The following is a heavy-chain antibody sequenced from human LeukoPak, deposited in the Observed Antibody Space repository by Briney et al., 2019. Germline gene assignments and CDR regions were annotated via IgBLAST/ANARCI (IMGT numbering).Heavy chain of an antibody. J-gene: IGHJ5*02. Sequence: PGGSLRLSCAASGFTLSNAWMSWVRQAPGKGLEWVSAIYSGGSTYYADSVKGRFTISRDNSKNTLYLQMNSLRAEDTAVYYCARLVGATGWFDPWGQGTLVTVSS. CDR2: IYSGGST. D-gene: IGHD1-26*01. V-gene: IGHV3-53*01. CDR1: GFTLSNAW. CDR3: ARLVGATGWFDP.